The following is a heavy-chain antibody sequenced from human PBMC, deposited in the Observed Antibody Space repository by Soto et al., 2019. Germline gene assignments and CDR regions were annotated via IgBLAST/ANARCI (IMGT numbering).Heavy chain of an antibody. V-gene: IGHV1-46*01. CDR1: GDTFTSYY. J-gene: IGHJ4*02. CDR3: ARVLGSHYYDSSGYYLAY. D-gene: IGHD3-22*01. CDR2: INPSGGST. Sequence: ASVKLSCKACGDTFTSYYMNWVRQAPGQGLEWMGIINPSGGSTSYAQKFQGRVTMTRDTSTSTVYMELSSLRSEDTAVYYCARVLGSHYYDSSGYYLAYWGQGTLLTVSS.